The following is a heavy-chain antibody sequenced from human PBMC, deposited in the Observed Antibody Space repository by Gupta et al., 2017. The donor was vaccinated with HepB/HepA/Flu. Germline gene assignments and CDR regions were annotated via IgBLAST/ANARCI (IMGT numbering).Heavy chain of an antibody. J-gene: IGHJ5*02. CDR2: IKQDGSEK. D-gene: IGHD4-17*01. CDR1: GFTFSSSW. Sequence: EVQLVESGGGLVQPGGSLRLSCAASGFTFSSSWMSWVRQAPGKGLEWVANIKQDGSEKYYVDSVKGRFTISRDNAKNSLYLQMNSLRAEDTAVYYCARDLLPTNYGDYDWFDPWGQGTLVTVSS. CDR3: ARDLLPTNYGDYDWFDP. V-gene: IGHV3-7*01.